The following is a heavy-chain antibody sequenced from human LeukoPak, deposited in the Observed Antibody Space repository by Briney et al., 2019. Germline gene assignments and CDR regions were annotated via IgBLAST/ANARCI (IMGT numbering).Heavy chain of an antibody. CDR2: VSDNSGFT. V-gene: IGHV3-23*01. CDR1: GFSFNNYA. J-gene: IGHJ4*02. Sequence: GGSLRLSCAASGFSFNNYAMSWVRQAPGKGLEWVSGVSDNSGFTYYADSVKGRYTISRDNSKNTLYLQMNSLRAEDTAVYYCAREQVVTAMSSLDYWGQGTLVTVSS. D-gene: IGHD2-21*02. CDR3: AREQVVTAMSSLDY.